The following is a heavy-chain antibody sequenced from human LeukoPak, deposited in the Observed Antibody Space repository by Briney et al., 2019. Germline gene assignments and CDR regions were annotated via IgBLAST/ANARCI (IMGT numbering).Heavy chain of an antibody. V-gene: IGHV4-39*07. D-gene: IGHD1-26*01. CDR1: GGSISISSYY. Sequence: SETLSLTCTVPGGSISISSYYWGWIRQPPGKGLEWIGSIYYSGSTYYNPSLKSRVTISVDTSKNQFSLKLSSVTAADTAVYYCAREVGAAEIFDYWGQGTLVTVSS. CDR2: IYYSGST. J-gene: IGHJ4*02. CDR3: AREVGAAEIFDY.